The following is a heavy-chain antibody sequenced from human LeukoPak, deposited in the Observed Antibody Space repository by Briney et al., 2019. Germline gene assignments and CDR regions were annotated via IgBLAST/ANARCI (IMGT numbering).Heavy chain of an antibody. CDR2: ISGSGGSA. V-gene: IGHV3-23*01. Sequence: GGSLRLSCAASGFTFRSYAMSWVRQAPGKGLEWVPAISGSGGSAYYADSVKGRFTISRDNSKNTLYLQMDSLRAEDTAVYYCGREYASSGYCDSWGQGTLVTVSS. CDR1: GFTFRSYA. CDR3: GREYASSGYCDS. J-gene: IGHJ4*02. D-gene: IGHD3-22*01.